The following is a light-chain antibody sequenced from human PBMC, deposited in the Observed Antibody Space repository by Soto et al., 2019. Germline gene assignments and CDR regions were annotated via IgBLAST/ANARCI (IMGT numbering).Light chain of an antibody. CDR3: LQDYDFPYT. CDR1: QDRRVD. Sequence: AIQMTQSPPSLSASVGDRVIITFRASQDRRVDVGLLQQRPGHATNLLIYAASTLHTGVPSTFTGSGSGTDFTLPINDLQPEDVATYFCLQDYDFPYTFGQGTKLEI. CDR2: AAS. J-gene: IGKJ2*01. V-gene: IGKV1-6*01.